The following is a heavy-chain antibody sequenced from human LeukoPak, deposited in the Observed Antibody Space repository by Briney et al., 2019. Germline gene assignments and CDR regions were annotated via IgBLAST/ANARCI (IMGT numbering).Heavy chain of an antibody. J-gene: IGHJ4*02. D-gene: IGHD6-13*01. CDR2: IYTSGST. V-gene: IGHV4-4*07. CDR1: GGSLCRFY. Sequence: PSEPLSLPCTVSGGSLCRFYWRWIGPPAGKGLEWIGRIYTSGSTNYNPSLKSRVTMSVDTSKNQFSLKLSSVTAADTAVYYCAREQQQVPLLDYWGQGTLVTVSS. CDR3: AREQQQVPLLDY.